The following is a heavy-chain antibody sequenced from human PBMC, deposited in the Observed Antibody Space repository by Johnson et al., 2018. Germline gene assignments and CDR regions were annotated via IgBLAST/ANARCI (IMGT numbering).Heavy chain of an antibody. CDR3: AGIGYVGTDFYYCYGMDV. CDR1: GFTFTSSA. D-gene: IGHD5-12*01. J-gene: IGHJ6*02. V-gene: IGHV1-58*01. Sequence: QLVQSGPEVKKPGTSVKVSCKASGFTFTSSAVQWVRQARGQRLEWIGWIVVGSGDTNYAQKFQERVAITRDMSTSIAYIELRSLRSEDTAVYYCAGIGYVGTDFYYCYGMDVGGQGTTVTVSS. CDR2: IVVGSGDT.